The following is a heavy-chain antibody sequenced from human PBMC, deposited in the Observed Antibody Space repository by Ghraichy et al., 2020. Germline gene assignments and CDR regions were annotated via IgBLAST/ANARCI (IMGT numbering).Heavy chain of an antibody. CDR2: IKQDGSEK. D-gene: IGHD3-3*01. Sequence: LSLTCAASGFTFSSYWMSWVRQAPGKGLEWVANIKQDGSEKYYVDSVKGRFTISRDNAKNSLYLQMNSLRAEDTAVYYCATHVLRFLEWEDPNHYYYYGMDVWGQGTTVTVSS. CDR3: ATHVLRFLEWEDPNHYYYYGMDV. CDR1: GFTFSSYW. V-gene: IGHV3-7*03. J-gene: IGHJ6*02.